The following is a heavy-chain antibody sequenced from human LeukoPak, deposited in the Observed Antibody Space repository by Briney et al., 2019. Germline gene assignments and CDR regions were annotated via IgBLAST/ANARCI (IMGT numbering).Heavy chain of an antibody. CDR3: ARDRINMMVLVHDSGLDL. V-gene: IGHV3-23*01. CDR1: GFSFNTYA. Sequence: WGSLTLTCAASGFSFNTYAMGWVRRAPGKGLEWVSGIGNRGSDTFYADSVNGRFTISRDISSDTVSLQMNSLRVEDTALYFCARDRINMMVLVHDSGLDLWGQGTLVTVSS. D-gene: IGHD3-22*01. CDR2: IGNRGSDT. J-gene: IGHJ5*02.